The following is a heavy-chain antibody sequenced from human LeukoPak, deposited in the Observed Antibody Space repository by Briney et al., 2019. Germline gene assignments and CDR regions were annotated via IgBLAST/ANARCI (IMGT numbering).Heavy chain of an antibody. CDR3: ARELGYCSSTSCYGYYGMNV. CDR1: GFTFSSYW. Sequence: GGSLRLSCAASGFTFSSYWMHWVRQAPGKGLVWVSRINSDGSSTSYADSVKGRSTISRDNAKNTLYLQMNSLRAEDTAVYYCARELGYCSSTSCYGYYGMNVWGQGTTVTVSS. CDR2: INSDGSST. V-gene: IGHV3-74*01. J-gene: IGHJ6*02. D-gene: IGHD2-2*01.